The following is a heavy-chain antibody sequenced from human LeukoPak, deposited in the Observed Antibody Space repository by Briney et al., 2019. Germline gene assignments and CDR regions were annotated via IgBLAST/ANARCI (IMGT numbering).Heavy chain of an antibody. Sequence: GGSLTLSCAASGITFSTAWMSWFRQAPGKGLEWDGRIKSKIGCETADYAAPVKDSFTISRDDSKNTLYLQMNSLKTEDTAVYYCATDRAWFDPWGQGTLVTVSS. V-gene: IGHV3-15*01. D-gene: IGHD3-10*01. J-gene: IGHJ5*02. CDR2: IKSKIGCETA. CDR3: ATDRAWFDP. CDR1: GITFSTAW.